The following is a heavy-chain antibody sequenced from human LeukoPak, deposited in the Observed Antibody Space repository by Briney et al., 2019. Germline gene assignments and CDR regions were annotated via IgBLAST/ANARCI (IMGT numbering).Heavy chain of an antibody. D-gene: IGHD6-19*01. CDR1: GFTVSSNY. CDR3: ARTVAGNWFDP. V-gene: IGHV3-53*01. CDR2: IYSGGST. J-gene: IGHJ5*02. Sequence: GGSLRLSCAASGFTVSSNYMSWVRQAPGKGVEWVSVIYSGGSTYYADSVKGRFTVSRDNSKNTLYLQMNSLRAEDTAVYYCARTVAGNWFDPWGQGTLVTVSS.